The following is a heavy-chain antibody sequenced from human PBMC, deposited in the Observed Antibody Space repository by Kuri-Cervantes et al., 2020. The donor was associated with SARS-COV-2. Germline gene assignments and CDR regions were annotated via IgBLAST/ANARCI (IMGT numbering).Heavy chain of an antibody. D-gene: IGHD3-3*01. Sequence: SQTLSLTCAVSGYSISSSSYYWGWIRQPPGKGLEWIGSIYYSGSTYYNPSLKSRVTISVDTSKNQFSLKLSSVTAADTAVYYCARETYEPLGTIFGVPGVPYFDYWGQGTLVTVSS. CDR3: ARETYEPLGTIFGVPGVPYFDY. CDR1: GYSISSSSYY. J-gene: IGHJ4*02. V-gene: IGHV4-39*07. CDR2: IYYSGST.